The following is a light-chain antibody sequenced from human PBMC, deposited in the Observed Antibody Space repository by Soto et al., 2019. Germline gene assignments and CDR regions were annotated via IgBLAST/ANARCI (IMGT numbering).Light chain of an antibody. CDR2: DAS. CDR1: QSISTW. Sequence: DIQMTQSPSTLSASVGDRVTITCRAAQSISTWLAWYQQKPGKAPKLLIYDASNLESGVPSRFSGSGSGTEFSLTISSLQPDDFATYYCQQNHSYYPWTFGQGTRVEIK. V-gene: IGKV1-5*01. J-gene: IGKJ1*01. CDR3: QQNHSYYPWT.